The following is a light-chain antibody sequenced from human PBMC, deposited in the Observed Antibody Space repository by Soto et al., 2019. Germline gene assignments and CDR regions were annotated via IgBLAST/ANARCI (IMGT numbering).Light chain of an antibody. CDR3: QESHAFLWGT. CDR2: AAS. V-gene: IGKV1-39*01. J-gene: IGKJ1*01. Sequence: DIQMTQSPSSLSASVGDRVTITCRASQSISTYLNWYQQKAGLAPKLLIYAASSLQSGVPSRFSGSGSGTDFTLTISSLQPEDSATYFCQESHAFLWGTFGQGTKVDIK. CDR1: QSISTY.